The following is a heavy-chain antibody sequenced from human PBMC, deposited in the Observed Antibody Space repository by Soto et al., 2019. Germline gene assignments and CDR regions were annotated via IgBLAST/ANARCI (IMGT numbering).Heavy chain of an antibody. CDR3: SRHRKGSGLIAGGWGLKAVMDG. Sequence: PGESLKIYCKGSGYSFTSYLISWVRQMPVKGLEWMGRIDPSDSYTNYSPSFQGHVTISADKSISTAYLQWSSLKASDTAMYYCSRHRKGSGLIAGGWGLKAVMDGCGQWTTVTLCS. CDR2: IDPSDSYT. V-gene: IGHV5-10-1*01. D-gene: IGHD6-13*01. CDR1: GYSFTSYL. J-gene: IGHJ6*01.